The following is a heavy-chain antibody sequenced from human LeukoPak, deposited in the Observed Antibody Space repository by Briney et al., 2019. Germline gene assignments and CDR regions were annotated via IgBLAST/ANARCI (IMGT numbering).Heavy chain of an antibody. CDR3: ASVTYYYDSSGYYYTTNYFDY. CDR1: GYTFTSYG. CDR2: IIPIFGTA. J-gene: IGHJ4*02. V-gene: IGHV1-69*13. Sequence: SVKVSCKASGYTFTSYGISWVRQAPGQGLEWMGGIIPIFGTANYAQKFQGRVTITADESTSTAYMELSSLRSEDTAVYYCASVTYYYDSSGYYYTTNYFDYWGQGTLVTVSS. D-gene: IGHD3-22*01.